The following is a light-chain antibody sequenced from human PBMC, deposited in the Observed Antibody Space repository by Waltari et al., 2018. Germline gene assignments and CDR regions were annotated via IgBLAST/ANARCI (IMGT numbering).Light chain of an antibody. CDR3: QHYANLPPCT. V-gene: IGKV1-33*01. J-gene: IGKJ2*02. Sequence: DILMTQSPPSLSASVGDRVTITCQASQDISNYLNWDQHKPGKAPKLLSSEATRLETGVASRFRGSGSGTHFTFNIAGRQPEDLATYYCQHYANLPPCTCGQGTKVENK. CDR2: EAT. CDR1: QDISNY.